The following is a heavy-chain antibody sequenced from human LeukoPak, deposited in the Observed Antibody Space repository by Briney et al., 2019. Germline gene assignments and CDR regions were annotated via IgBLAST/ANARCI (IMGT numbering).Heavy chain of an antibody. CDR3: AKDQFPRNGVYDAIDV. CDR2: VSGPGHDT. CDR1: GFIFSDYA. J-gene: IGHJ3*01. Sequence: GGSLGLSCAASGFIFSDYAMSWVRQAPGKGLEWVAVVSGPGHDTYYADFVKGRFTISRDNSKNTLYLQMNSPRAEDTAVYYCAKDQFPRNGVYDAIDVWGQGKMVTVSS. V-gene: IGHV3-23*01. D-gene: IGHD2-8*01.